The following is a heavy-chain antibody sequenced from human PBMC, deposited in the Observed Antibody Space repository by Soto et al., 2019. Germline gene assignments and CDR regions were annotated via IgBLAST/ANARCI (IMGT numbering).Heavy chain of an antibody. CDR3: ALIVPTRFFGVIHRGGWFDP. CDR1: GGSITRSDYY. Sequence: SETLSLTCTVSGGSITRSDYYWGWIRQPPGKGLEWIGNIYYTGTAYYNPSLKSRVTISADTSKNQFSLKLTSVTASDTALYYCALIVPTRFFGVIHRGGWFDPWGQGTLVTVSS. V-gene: IGHV4-39*01. CDR2: IYYTGTA. D-gene: IGHD3-3*01. J-gene: IGHJ5*02.